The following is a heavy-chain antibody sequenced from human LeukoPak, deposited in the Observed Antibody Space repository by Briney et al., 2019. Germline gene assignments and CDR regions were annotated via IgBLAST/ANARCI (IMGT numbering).Heavy chain of an antibody. V-gene: IGHV3-7*01. Sequence: GGSLRLSCAASGFTFSVSAIHWVRQAPGKGLEWVANIKQDGSEKYYVDSVKGRFTISRDNAKNSLYLQMNSLRAEDTAVYYCARDDSLTFDLIDYWGQGTLVTVSS. J-gene: IGHJ4*02. CDR2: IKQDGSEK. D-gene: IGHD3-9*01. CDR3: ARDDSLTFDLIDY. CDR1: GFTFSVSA.